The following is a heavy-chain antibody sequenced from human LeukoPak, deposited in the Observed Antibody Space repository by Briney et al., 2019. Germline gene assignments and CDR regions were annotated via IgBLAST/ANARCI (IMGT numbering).Heavy chain of an antibody. V-gene: IGHV1-69*06. J-gene: IGHJ6*03. CDR2: IIPIFGTA. CDR1: GGTFSSYA. CDR3: ARCSMVRGVRYYYYMDV. Sequence: GASVKVSCKASGGTFSSYAISWVRQAPGQGLEWMGGIIPIFGTANYAQKFQGRVTITADKSTSTAYMELSSLRSEDTAVYYCARCSMVRGVRYYYYMDVWGKGTTVTISS. D-gene: IGHD3-10*01.